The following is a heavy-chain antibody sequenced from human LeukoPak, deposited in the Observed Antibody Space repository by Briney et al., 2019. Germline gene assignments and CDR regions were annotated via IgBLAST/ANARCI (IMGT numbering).Heavy chain of an antibody. Sequence: GGSLRLSCAASGFTFSNYGMHWVRQAPGKGLEWVTLISYDGSNKYYADSVKGRFTISRDNSKNTLYLQMNSLRAEDTAVYYCARAPPAAGFDYWGQGTLVTVSS. CDR2: ISYDGSNK. V-gene: IGHV3-30*03. D-gene: IGHD6-13*01. J-gene: IGHJ4*02. CDR3: ARAPPAAGFDY. CDR1: GFTFSNYG.